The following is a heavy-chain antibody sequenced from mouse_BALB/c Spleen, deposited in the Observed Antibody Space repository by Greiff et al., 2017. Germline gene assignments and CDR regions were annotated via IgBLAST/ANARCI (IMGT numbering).Heavy chain of an antibody. J-gene: IGHJ4*01. Sequence: VKLMESGPGLVAPSQCLSITCTVSGFSLTGYGVNWVRQPPGKGLEWLGMIWGDGSTDYNSALKSRLSISKDNSKSQIFLKMNSLQTDDTARYYCARNRYDGGYAMDYWGQGTSVTVSS. CDR1: GFSLTGYG. CDR2: IWGDGST. CDR3: ARNRYDGGYAMDY. D-gene: IGHD2-14*01. V-gene: IGHV2-6-7*01.